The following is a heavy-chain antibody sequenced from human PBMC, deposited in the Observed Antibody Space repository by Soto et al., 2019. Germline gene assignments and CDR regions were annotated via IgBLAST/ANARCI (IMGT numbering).Heavy chain of an antibody. CDR1: GYTFTSYY. J-gene: IGHJ4*02. V-gene: IGHV1-46*01. CDR3: ARLGYCSGGHCYPDY. Sequence: GASVKVSCKASGYTFTSYYMHWVRQAPGQGLVWMGIINPSGGSTSYAQKFQGRVTMTTDTSTSTAYMELRSLKASDTAMYFCARLGYCSGGHCYPDYWGQGTLVTVSS. CDR2: INPSGGST. D-gene: IGHD2-15*01.